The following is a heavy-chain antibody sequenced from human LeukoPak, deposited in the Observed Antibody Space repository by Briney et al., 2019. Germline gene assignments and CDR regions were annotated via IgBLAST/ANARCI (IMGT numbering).Heavy chain of an antibody. CDR1: GGTFSSYA. D-gene: IGHD2-2*02. CDR3: ARDEMRCSSTSCYTGYYYGMDV. V-gene: IGHV1-69*04. J-gene: IGHJ6*02. CDR2: IIPIFGIA. Sequence: SVKVSCKASGGTFSSYAISWVRQAPGQGLEWMGRIIPIFGIASYAQKFQGRVTITADKSTSTAYMELSSLRSEDTAVYYCARDEMRCSSTSCYTGYYYGMDVWGQGTTVTVSS.